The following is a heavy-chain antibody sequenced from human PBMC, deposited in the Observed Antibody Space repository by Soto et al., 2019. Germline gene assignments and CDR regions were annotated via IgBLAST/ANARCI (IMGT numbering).Heavy chain of an antibody. D-gene: IGHD4-17*01. Sequence: QITLKESGPTLVKPTQTLTLTCTFSGFSLRNSGVGVGWIRQPPGKALEWLALIYWDDDKRYSPSLKSRVTITKDTSKNQVVLTMTNMDPVDTATYYCAHLTPGGFYFDYWGQGTLVTVSS. J-gene: IGHJ4*02. CDR2: IYWDDDK. CDR1: GFSLRNSGVG. CDR3: AHLTPGGFYFDY. V-gene: IGHV2-5*02.